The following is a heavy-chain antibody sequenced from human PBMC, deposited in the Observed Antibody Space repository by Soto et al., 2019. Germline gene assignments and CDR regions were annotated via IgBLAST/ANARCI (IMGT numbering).Heavy chain of an antibody. Sequence: SVKVSCKASGGTFSSYTISWVRQAPGQGLEWIGRIIPILGIANYAQKFQGRVTITADKSTSTAYMELSSLRSEDTAVYYCASGSGVPAAKRSGGAFDIWGQGTMVTVS. CDR1: GGTFSSYT. V-gene: IGHV1-69*02. CDR2: IIPILGIA. CDR3: ASGSGVPAAKRSGGAFDI. J-gene: IGHJ3*02. D-gene: IGHD2-2*01.